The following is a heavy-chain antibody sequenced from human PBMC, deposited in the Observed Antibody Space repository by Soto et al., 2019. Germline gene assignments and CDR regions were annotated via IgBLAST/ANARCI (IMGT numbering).Heavy chain of an antibody. J-gene: IGHJ4*02. V-gene: IGHV3-23*01. D-gene: IGHD4-17*01. CDR2: ISGSGTIT. CDR1: GFTFSNYV. Sequence: LRLSCAASGFTFSNYVMTWVRQAPGKGLEWVSSISGSGTITYYADSVKGRFTISRDNSKNTLSLQMNSLRAEDTAVYYCAKDFYRDAYTTGFFDYWGQGTLVTV. CDR3: AKDFYRDAYTTGFFDY.